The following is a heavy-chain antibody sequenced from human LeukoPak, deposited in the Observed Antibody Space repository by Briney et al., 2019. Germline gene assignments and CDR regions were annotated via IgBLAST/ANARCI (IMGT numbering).Heavy chain of an antibody. V-gene: IGHV4-34*01. CDR3: ARRGVRMGA. J-gene: IGHJ5*02. D-gene: IGHD2-8*01. CDR1: GGSFSGYY. Sequence: SETLSLTCAVYGGSFSGYYWSWIRQPPGKGLEWIGEINHSGSTNYNPSLKSRVTISVDTSKNQFSLKLSSVTAADTAVYYCARRGVRMGAWGQGTLVTVSS. CDR2: INHSGST.